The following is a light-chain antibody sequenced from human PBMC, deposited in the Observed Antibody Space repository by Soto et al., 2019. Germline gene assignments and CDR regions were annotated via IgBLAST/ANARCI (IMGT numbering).Light chain of an antibody. V-gene: IGKV3-20*01. CDR1: QSVSSDY. J-gene: IGKJ4*01. CDR3: HQYSNSPLT. Sequence: EIVLTQSPGTLSLSPGERATLSCRASQSVSSDYLAWYQQKPGQAPRLLIHGASNRATGIPDRFSGTGSGTDFTLTINNLEPEDFAVYYCHQYSNSPLTFGGGTKVDNK. CDR2: GAS.